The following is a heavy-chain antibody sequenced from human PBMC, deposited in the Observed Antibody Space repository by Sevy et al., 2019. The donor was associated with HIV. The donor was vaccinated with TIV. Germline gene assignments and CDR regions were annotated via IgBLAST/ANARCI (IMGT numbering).Heavy chain of an antibody. Sequence: GGSLRLSCAASGFTFSSYAMHWVRQAPGKGLEWVAVISYDGSNKYYADSVKGRFTISRDNSKNTLYLQMNSLRAEDTAVYYCARDGCSSTSCPLDYYYYGMDVWDQGTTVTVSS. J-gene: IGHJ6*02. V-gene: IGHV3-30-3*01. D-gene: IGHD2-2*01. CDR3: ARDGCSSTSCPLDYYYYGMDV. CDR1: GFTFSSYA. CDR2: ISYDGSNK.